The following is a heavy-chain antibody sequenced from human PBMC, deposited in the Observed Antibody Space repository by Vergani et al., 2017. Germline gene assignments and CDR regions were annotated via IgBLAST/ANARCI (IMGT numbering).Heavy chain of an antibody. V-gene: IGHV1-2*02. CDR2: INPNSGGT. D-gene: IGHD4-17*01. CDR1: GYTFTGYY. J-gene: IGHJ6*02. Sequence: QVQLVQSGAEVKKPGASVKVSCKASGYTFTGYYMHWVRQAPGQGPEWMGWINPNSGGTNYAQKLQGRVTMTSDTSISPAYMELSRLRSDDTAVYYCARGAYYGDYAYYYGMDVWGQGTTVTVSS. CDR3: ARGAYYGDYAYYYGMDV.